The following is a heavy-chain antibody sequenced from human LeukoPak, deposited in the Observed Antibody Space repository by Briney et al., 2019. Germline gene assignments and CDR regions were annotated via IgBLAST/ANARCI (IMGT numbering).Heavy chain of an antibody. CDR3: ATPNSGYSSGWPLQH. Sequence: ASVKVSCKASGYTFTSYGINWVRQAPGQGLEWMGRISAYNGNTNYAQKLQGRVTMTTDTSTSTAYMELRSLRSDDTAVYYCATPNSGYSSGWPLQHWGQGTLVTVSS. V-gene: IGHV1-18*01. D-gene: IGHD6-19*01. CDR2: ISAYNGNT. CDR1: GYTFTSYG. J-gene: IGHJ1*01.